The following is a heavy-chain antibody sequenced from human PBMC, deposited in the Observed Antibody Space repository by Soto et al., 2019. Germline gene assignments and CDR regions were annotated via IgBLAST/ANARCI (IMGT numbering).Heavy chain of an antibody. D-gene: IGHD2-15*01. J-gene: IGHJ6*03. CDR1: GYTFTSYG. Sequence: QVQLVQSGAEVKKPGASVKVSCKASGYTFTSYGISWVRQAPGQGLEWMGYISGDNGNTNYAQKFQGRVTMTTDTSTSTAYMELRSLRSDDTAVYYCARDLCGGGSCYSTLYYYYMDVWGKGTTVTVSS. CDR2: ISGDNGNT. CDR3: ARDLCGGGSCYSTLYYYYMDV. V-gene: IGHV1-18*01.